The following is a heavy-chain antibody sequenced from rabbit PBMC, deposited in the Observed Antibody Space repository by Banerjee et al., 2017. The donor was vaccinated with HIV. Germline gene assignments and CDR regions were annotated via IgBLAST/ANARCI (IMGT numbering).Heavy chain of an antibody. CDR1: GFSFSTVYW. Sequence: QSLEESGGDLVEPGASLSLTCTASGFSFSTVYWIYWVRQAPGKGLEWIGTIFAGSTGTTDYASWAKGQFTIFKTSSTTVTLQMTSLTAADTATYFCARRYVNGAIYLGAFDPWGPGTLVTVS. CDR2: IFAGSTGTT. D-gene: IGHD2-1*01. CDR3: ARRYVNGAIYLGAFDP. V-gene: IGHV1S40*01. J-gene: IGHJ2*01.